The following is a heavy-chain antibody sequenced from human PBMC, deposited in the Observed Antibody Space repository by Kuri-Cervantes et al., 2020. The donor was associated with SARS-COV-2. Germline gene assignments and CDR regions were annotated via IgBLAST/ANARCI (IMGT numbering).Heavy chain of an antibody. CDR3: ARGVVGYCTNGVCYRPYYYGMDV. CDR1: GGSFSGYY. J-gene: IGHJ6*02. D-gene: IGHD2-8*01. CDR2: INHSGST. V-gene: IGHV4-34*01. Sequence: QTLSLTCAVYGGSFSGYYWSWIRQPPGKGLEWIGEINHSGSTNYNPSLKSRVTISVDTSKNQFSLKLSSVTAADTAVYYCARGVVGYCTNGVCYRPYYYGMDVWGQGTTVTVSS.